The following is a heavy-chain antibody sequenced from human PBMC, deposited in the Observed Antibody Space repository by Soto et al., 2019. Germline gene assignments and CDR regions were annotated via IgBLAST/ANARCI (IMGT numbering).Heavy chain of an antibody. CDR1: GGSFSTYY. CDR2: IYYNGSP. J-gene: IGHJ4*02. V-gene: IGHV4-59*01. CDR3: ARQVGYNSGWRDY. D-gene: IGHD6-19*01. Sequence: PSETLSLTCTVSGGSFSTYYWGWIRQPPGRGLEWIGYIYYNGSPNYSPSLKDRVTMSVDTSKNQFSLSLSSVTAADTAVYYCARQVGYNSGWRDYWGQGTLVTVSS.